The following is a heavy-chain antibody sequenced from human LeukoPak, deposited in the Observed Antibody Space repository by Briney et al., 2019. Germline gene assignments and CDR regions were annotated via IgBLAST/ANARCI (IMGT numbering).Heavy chain of an antibody. Sequence: GGSLRLSCAASGFTFSNAWMSWVRQAPGKGLEWVSVIYTGGSTYYADSVKGRFTISRDNSKNTLYLQMNSLRAEDTAVYYCARDNYGGNLDYWGQGTLVTVSS. D-gene: IGHD4-23*01. CDR3: ARDNYGGNLDY. V-gene: IGHV3-53*01. CDR1: GFTFSNAW. CDR2: IYTGGST. J-gene: IGHJ4*02.